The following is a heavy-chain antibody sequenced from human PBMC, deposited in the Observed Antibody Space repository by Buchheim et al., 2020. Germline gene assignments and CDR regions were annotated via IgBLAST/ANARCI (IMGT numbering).Heavy chain of an antibody. CDR3: AKHSIP. V-gene: IGHV3-7*03. Sequence: EVYLVESGGGLVQPGGSLRLSCAASGFTFRNYWMNWVRQAPGKGLEWVANINQDGTEKYYMDSVKGRFTISRDNAMNSVYLQMSSLRVEDTAVYYCAKHSIPWGQGT. CDR2: INQDGTEK. CDR1: GFTFRNYW. D-gene: IGHD2/OR15-2a*01. J-gene: IGHJ5*02.